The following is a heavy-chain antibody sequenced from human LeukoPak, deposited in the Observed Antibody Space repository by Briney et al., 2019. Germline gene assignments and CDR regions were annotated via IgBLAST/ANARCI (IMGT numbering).Heavy chain of an antibody. CDR2: ISGRGTTI. Sequence: GGSLRLSCAASAFTFTSYEMNWVRQAPWKGLEWVSYISGRGTTIYYADSVKGRFTISRDNAKNSLYLQMNSLRAEDAALYYCARVTRDSGSWYDYWGQGTLVTVSS. V-gene: IGHV3-48*03. D-gene: IGHD6-13*01. CDR1: AFTFTSYE. CDR3: ARVTRDSGSWYDY. J-gene: IGHJ4*02.